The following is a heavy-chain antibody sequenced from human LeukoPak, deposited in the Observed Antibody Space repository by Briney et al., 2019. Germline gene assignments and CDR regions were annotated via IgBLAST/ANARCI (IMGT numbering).Heavy chain of an antibody. D-gene: IGHD3-10*01. Sequence: PGGSLRLSCAASGFTVSSNYMSWVRQAPGKGLEWVSIIYSGGSTYYADSVRGRFTISRDNSKNTLYLQMNSLRAEDTAVYYCARGLIMLRGEPDYWGQGTLVTVSS. CDR2: IYSGGST. J-gene: IGHJ4*02. V-gene: IGHV3-66*01. CDR3: ARGLIMLRGEPDY. CDR1: GFTVSSNY.